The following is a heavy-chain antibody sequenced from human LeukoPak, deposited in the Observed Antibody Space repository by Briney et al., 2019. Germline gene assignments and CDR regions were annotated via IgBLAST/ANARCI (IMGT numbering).Heavy chain of an antibody. V-gene: IGHV3-7*01. CDR2: IKQDGSEK. Sequence: GGSLRLSCAACGLTFSSYAMSWVRQAPGKGLEWVANIKQDGSEKYYVDSVKGRFTISRDNAKNSLYLQMNSLRAEDTAVYYCARDSLFYRDFDYWGQGTLVTVSS. CDR3: ARDSLFYRDFDY. CDR1: GLTFSSYA. D-gene: IGHD3-16*02. J-gene: IGHJ4*02.